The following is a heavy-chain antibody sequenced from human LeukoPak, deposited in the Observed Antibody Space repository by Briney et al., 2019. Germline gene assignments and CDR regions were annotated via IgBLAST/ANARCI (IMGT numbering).Heavy chain of an antibody. CDR3: ARDRSGVGATLY. CDR2: ISSSSSYI. Sequence: GGSLRLSCAASGFTFSSYSMNWVRQAPGKGLEWVSSISSSSSYIYYADSVKGRFTISRDNAKNSLYVQMNSLRAEDTAVYYRARDRSGVGATLYWGQGTLVTVSS. J-gene: IGHJ4*02. D-gene: IGHD1-26*01. V-gene: IGHV3-21*01. CDR1: GFTFSSYS.